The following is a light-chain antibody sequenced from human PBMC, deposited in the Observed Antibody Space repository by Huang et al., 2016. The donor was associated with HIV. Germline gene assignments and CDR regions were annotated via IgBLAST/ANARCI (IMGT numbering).Light chain of an antibody. CDR3: MQASHGAGT. Sequence: DVVLTQSPLFLPVTLGQPAFITCRSNESLVYGDGNIYLHWFQQRPGHSPRRLIYKLSNRDFGVPDRFSAGGSGTDFTLRISEVEADDVGIYYGMQASHGAGTFGQGTTVDIK. CDR2: KLS. J-gene: IGKJ1*01. V-gene: IGKV2-30*01. CDR1: ESLVYGDGNIY.